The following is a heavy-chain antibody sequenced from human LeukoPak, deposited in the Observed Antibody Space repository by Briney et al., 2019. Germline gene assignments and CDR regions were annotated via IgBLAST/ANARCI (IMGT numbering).Heavy chain of an antibody. J-gene: IGHJ4*02. D-gene: IGHD6-19*01. CDR1: GYTLTELS. CDR2: FDPEDGET. V-gene: IGHV1-24*01. CDR3: ATAIAVAGLLLAQPLFDY. Sequence: ASVKVSCKVSGYTLTELSMHWVRQAPGKGLEWMGGFDPEDGETIYAQKFQGRVTMTEDTSTDTAYMELSSLRSEDTAVYYCATAIAVAGLLLAQPLFDYWGQGTLVTVSS.